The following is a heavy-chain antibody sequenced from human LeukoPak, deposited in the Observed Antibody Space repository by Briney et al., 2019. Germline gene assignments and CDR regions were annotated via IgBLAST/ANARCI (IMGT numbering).Heavy chain of an antibody. V-gene: IGHV3-33*01. Sequence: GGSLRLSCAASGFTFSSYGMHWVRQAPGKGLEWVAVIWYDGSNKYYADSVKGRFTISRDNSKNTLYLQMNSLRAEDTAVYYYARELGAYYGLGDWGQGTLVTVSS. CDR3: ARELGAYYGLGD. CDR2: IWYDGSNK. D-gene: IGHD3-10*01. J-gene: IGHJ4*02. CDR1: GFTFSSYG.